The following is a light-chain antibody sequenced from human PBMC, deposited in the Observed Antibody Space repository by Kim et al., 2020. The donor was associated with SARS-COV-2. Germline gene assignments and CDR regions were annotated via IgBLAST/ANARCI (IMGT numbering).Light chain of an antibody. CDR1: RLGDKN. V-gene: IGLV3-1*01. CDR2: HDV. Sequence: SYELTQPPSVSVSLGQTASITCSGDRLGDKNVCWYQQKPGQSPALVIYHDVRRPSGIPERFSGSNSGNTATLTISGTQAMDEADYYCQAWDRSTYVVF. CDR3: QAWDRSTYVV. J-gene: IGLJ2*01.